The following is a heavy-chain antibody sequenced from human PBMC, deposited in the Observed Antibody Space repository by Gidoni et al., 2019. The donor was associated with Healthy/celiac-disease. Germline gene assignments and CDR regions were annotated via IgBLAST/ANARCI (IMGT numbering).Heavy chain of an antibody. D-gene: IGHD5-18*01. V-gene: IGHV4-34*01. Sequence: QVQLQQWGAGLLKPLETLSLTCAVYGGSFSGYYWSWIRQPPGKGLEWMGEINHSGSTNYNPSLKSRVTISVDTSKNQFSLKLSSVTAADTAVYYCARGHRGGYSYAGRPMGGDWGQGTLVTVSS. J-gene: IGHJ4*02. CDR1: GGSFSGYY. CDR3: ARGHRGGYSYAGRPMGGD. CDR2: INHSGST.